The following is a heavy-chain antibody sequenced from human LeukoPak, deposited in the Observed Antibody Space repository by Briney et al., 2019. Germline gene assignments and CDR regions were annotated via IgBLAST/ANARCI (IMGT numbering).Heavy chain of an antibody. J-gene: IGHJ3*01. CDR3: AKEMATIRAFDF. D-gene: IGHD5-24*01. V-gene: IGHV3-23*01. CDR1: GFTVSSNY. Sequence: GGSMRLSCAASGFTVSSNYMSWVRQAPGKGLEWVSVISGSGSSTYYADSVKGRFTISRDNSKNTLYLQMNSLRAEDTAVYYCAKEMATIRAFDFWGQGTMVTVSS. CDR2: ISGSGSST.